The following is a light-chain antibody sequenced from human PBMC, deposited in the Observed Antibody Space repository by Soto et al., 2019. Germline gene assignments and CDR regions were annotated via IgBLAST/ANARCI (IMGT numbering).Light chain of an antibody. V-gene: IGLV2-14*01. CDR3: ISYTSISTYV. J-gene: IGLJ1*01. Sequence: QSALTQPASVSGSPGQSITISCTGTSSDVGGYNFVSWYQQHPDKAPKLMIYDVTNRPSGVSNRFSGSKSGNTASLTISGLQAEDEADYYCISYTSISTYVFGTGTKVTVL. CDR1: SSDVGGYNF. CDR2: DVT.